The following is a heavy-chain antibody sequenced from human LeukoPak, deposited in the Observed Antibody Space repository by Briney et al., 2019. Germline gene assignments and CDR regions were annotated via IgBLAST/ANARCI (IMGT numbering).Heavy chain of an antibody. V-gene: IGHV5-51*01. D-gene: IGHD1-1*01. J-gene: IGHJ5*02. Sequence: PGESLKISCNGSGYSFTNYWIGWVRQMPGKGLEWMGIIYPSDSDTRYSPSFQGQVTISVDKSISTAYLRWSSLKASDTAFYYLARQYNPALGWPPYFDPRGRGTLVTVSS. CDR3: ARQYNPALGWPPYFDP. CDR1: GYSFTNYW. CDR2: IYPSDSDT.